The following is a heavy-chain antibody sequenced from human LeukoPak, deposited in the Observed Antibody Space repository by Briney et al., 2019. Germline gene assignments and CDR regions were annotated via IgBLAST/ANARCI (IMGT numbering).Heavy chain of an antibody. CDR2: ISGSTGST. Sequence: GGSLRLSCAVSGFTFSNYAMNWVRQAPGKGLEWVSLISGSTGSTYYADSVKGRFSISRDNSKNTVYLQMSRLRVEDTAVYYCANGSVSAIVGATTLYYWGQGTLVTVSS. D-gene: IGHD1-26*01. J-gene: IGHJ4*02. V-gene: IGHV3-23*01. CDR3: ANGSVSAIVGATTLYY. CDR1: GFTFSNYA.